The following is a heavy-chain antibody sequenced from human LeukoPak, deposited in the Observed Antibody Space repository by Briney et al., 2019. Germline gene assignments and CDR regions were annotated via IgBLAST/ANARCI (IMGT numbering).Heavy chain of an antibody. Sequence: PGGSLRLSCAASGFIFSKVYMSWVRQAPGKGLEWVGRIKSETDGGTADYAVPVTGRFTISRDDSKNTVDLQMNSLKIEDTGVYYCLTTRWGQGTLVTVSS. CDR3: LTTR. CDR2: IKSETDGGTA. CDR1: GFIFSKVY. V-gene: IGHV3-15*01. J-gene: IGHJ4*02.